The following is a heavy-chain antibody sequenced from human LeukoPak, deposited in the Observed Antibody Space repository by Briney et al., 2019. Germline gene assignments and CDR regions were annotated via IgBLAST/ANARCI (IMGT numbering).Heavy chain of an antibody. CDR2: ISWNSGSI. Sequence: GGSLRLSCAASGFTFSNAWMSWVRQAPGKGLEWVSGISWNSGSIGYADSVKGRFTISRDNAKNSLYLQMNSLRAEDTALYYCAKDIGGSGSYSHYYYYGMDVWGPGTTVTVSS. CDR3: AKDIGGSGSYSHYYYYGMDV. J-gene: IGHJ6*02. V-gene: IGHV3-9*01. D-gene: IGHD3-10*01. CDR1: GFTFSNAW.